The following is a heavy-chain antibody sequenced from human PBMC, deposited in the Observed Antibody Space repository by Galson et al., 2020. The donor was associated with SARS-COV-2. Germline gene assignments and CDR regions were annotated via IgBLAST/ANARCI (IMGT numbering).Heavy chain of an antibody. V-gene: IGHV4-30-4*01. D-gene: IGHD3-22*01. Sequence: ETSETLSLTCTVSGGSISSGDYYWSWIRQPPGKGLEWIGYIYYSGSTYYNPSLKSRVTISVDTSKNQFSLKLSSVTAADTAVYYCARDTYYYDSRGYWTPNYFDYGGQGTLVTVSS. CDR1: GGSISSGDYY. CDR2: IYYSGST. J-gene: IGHJ4*02. CDR3: ARDTYYYDSRGYWTPNYFDY.